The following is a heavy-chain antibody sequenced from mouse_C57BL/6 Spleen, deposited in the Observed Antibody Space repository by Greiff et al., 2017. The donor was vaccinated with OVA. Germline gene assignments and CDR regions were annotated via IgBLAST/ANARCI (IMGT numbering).Heavy chain of an antibody. J-gene: IGHJ2*01. V-gene: IGHV1-69*01. Sequence: QVQLQQPGAELVMPGASVKLSCKASGYTFTSYWMHWVKQRPGQGLEWIGEIDPSDSDTNYNQKFKGKATLTVDKSSSTAYMQLSSLTSEDSAVYYCAIFIYDGYYWGQGTTLTVSS. CDR3: AIFIYDGYY. CDR1: GYTFTSYW. CDR2: IDPSDSDT. D-gene: IGHD2-3*01.